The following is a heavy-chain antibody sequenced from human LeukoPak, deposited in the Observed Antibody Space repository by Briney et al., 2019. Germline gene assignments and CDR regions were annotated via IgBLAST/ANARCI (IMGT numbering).Heavy chain of an antibody. CDR3: ARSNSRGYGGAVDY. D-gene: IGHD4-23*01. CDR1: GGSISSSSYY. CDR2: IYYSRST. V-gene: IGHV4-39*01. J-gene: IGHJ4*02. Sequence: SSETLSLTCTVSGGSISSSSYYWGWIRQPPGKGLEWIGSIYYSRSTYYNPSLKGRVTISVDTSKNQFSLKLSSVIAADTAVYYCARSNSRGYGGAVDYWGQGTLVTVSS.